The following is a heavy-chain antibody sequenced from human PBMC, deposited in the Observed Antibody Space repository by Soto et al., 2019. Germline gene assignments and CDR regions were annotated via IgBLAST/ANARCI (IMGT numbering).Heavy chain of an antibody. J-gene: IGHJ6*03. Sequence: GASVKVSCKASGYTFTSYDINWVRQATGQGLEWMGWMNPNSGNTGYAQKFQGRVTMTRNTSISTAYMELSSLRSEDTAVYYCARGPTYYDFWSGYSWGSGRYYYYYYMDVWGKGTTVTVS. V-gene: IGHV1-8*01. CDR2: MNPNSGNT. D-gene: IGHD3-3*01. CDR1: GYTFTSYD. CDR3: ARGPTYYDFWSGYSWGSGRYYYYYYMDV.